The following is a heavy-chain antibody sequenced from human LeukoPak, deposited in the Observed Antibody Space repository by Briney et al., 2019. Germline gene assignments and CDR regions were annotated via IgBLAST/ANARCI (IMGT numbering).Heavy chain of an antibody. CDR2: ISSSGSTI. CDR1: GFTFSSYE. CDR3: ARVSLTAWYYYYRDV. Sequence: PGGSLRLSCAASGFTFSSYEMNWVRQAPGKGLEWVSYISSSGSTIYYADSVKGRFTISRDNAKNSLYLQMNSLRAEDTAVYYCARVSLTAWYYYYRDVWGKGTTVTVSS. V-gene: IGHV3-48*03. J-gene: IGHJ6*03.